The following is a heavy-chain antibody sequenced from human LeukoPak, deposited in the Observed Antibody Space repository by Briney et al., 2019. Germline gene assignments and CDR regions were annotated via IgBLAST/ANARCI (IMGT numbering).Heavy chain of an antibody. D-gene: IGHD2-8*01. V-gene: IGHV1-8*03. Sequence: GASVKVSCKASGYTFTSYDINWVRQATGQGLEWMGWMNPNSGNTGYAQKFQGRVTITRNTSISTAYMELSSLRSEDTAVYYCARADIVLMVYGGSFDIWGQGTMVTVSS. CDR1: GYTFTSYD. CDR3: ARADIVLMVYGGSFDI. J-gene: IGHJ3*02. CDR2: MNPNSGNT.